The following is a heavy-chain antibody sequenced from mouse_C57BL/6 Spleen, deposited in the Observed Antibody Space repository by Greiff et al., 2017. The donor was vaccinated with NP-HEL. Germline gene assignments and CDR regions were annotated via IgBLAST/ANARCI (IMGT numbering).Heavy chain of an antibody. J-gene: IGHJ4*01. CDR2: IYPGSGST. Sequence: QVQLQQPGAELVKPGASVKMSCKASGYTFTSYWITWVKQRPGQGLEWIGDIYPGSGSTNYNEKFKSKATLTVDTSSSTAYMQLSSLTSEDSAVYYCARSDYYGGSHAMDYWGQGTSVTVSS. V-gene: IGHV1-55*01. D-gene: IGHD1-1*01. CDR3: ARSDYYGGSHAMDY. CDR1: GYTFTSYW.